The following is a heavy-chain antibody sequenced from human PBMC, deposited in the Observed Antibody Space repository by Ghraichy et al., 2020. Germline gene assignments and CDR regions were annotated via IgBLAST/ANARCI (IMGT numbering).Heavy chain of an antibody. CDR1: GGSVNSGSYY. V-gene: IGHV4-61*01. J-gene: IGHJ4*02. CDR2: IYYSGST. D-gene: IGHD6-13*01. Sequence: SETLSLTCTVSGGSVNSGSYYWSWIRQPPGKGLEWIGYIYYSGSTNYNPSLKSRVTISVDTSKNQFSLKLSSVTAADTAVYYCARFNSLIAAGHDYWGQGTLVTVSS. CDR3: ARFNSLIAAGHDY.